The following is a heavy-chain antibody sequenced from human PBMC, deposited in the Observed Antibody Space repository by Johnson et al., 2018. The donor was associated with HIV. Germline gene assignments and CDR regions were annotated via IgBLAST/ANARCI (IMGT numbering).Heavy chain of an antibody. CDR3: VSSGCQRCAFDI. J-gene: IGHJ3*02. CDR1: GFTFSSYA. CDR2: ISYDGSNK. V-gene: IGHV3-30*14. D-gene: IGHD6-19*01. Sequence: QVQLVESVGGVVQPGRSLRLSCAASGFTFSSYAMHWVRQAPGKGLEWVAVISYDGSNKYYADSVKGRFTISRDNSKNTLYLQMNSLKAEDTAVYYCVSSGCQRCAFDIWGQGTMVTVSS.